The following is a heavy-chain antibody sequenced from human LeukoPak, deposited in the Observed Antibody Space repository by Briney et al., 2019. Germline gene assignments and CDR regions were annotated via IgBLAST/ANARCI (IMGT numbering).Heavy chain of an antibody. CDR3: AKDPGGYSYGPQLDY. CDR1: GFTFIRYA. Sequence: RGSLRLSCVAPGFTFIRYAMSSVRQAPGEGLGWVSAISGSGGSPYYADSVKGRFTISRDNSKNTLYLQMNSLRAEDTAVYYCAKDPGGYSYGPQLDYWGQGTLVTVSS. V-gene: IGHV3-23*01. CDR2: ISGSGGSP. J-gene: IGHJ4*02. D-gene: IGHD5-18*01.